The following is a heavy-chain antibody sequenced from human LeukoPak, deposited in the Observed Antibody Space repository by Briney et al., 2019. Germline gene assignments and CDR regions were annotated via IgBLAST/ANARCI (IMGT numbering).Heavy chain of an antibody. D-gene: IGHD6-13*01. Sequence: SETLSLTCTASGGSISSSSYYWGWIRQPPGRGREWIGSFYYSGSTYYNPSIRSRVTISVDTSKNQFSLRLSSVTATDTAVYYCARRLAGTEDYWGQETLVTVSS. CDR3: ARRLAGTEDY. CDR1: GGSISSSSYY. CDR2: FYYSGST. J-gene: IGHJ4*02. V-gene: IGHV4-39*01.